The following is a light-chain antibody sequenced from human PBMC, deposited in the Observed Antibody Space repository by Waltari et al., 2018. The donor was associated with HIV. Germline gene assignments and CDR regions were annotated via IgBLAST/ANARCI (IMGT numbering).Light chain of an antibody. V-gene: IGLV2-8*01. J-gene: IGLJ2*01. CDR3: SSYGDSLKVL. Sequence: QSALTQPPSASGSLGQSVTIPCTGPSSDIGAYDFVSWFQQHPHSAPKLLLYEVTRRPSTFSDRFSGSRSGNTAFLTVAGLQPDDEATYFCSSYGDSLKVLFGGGTNVTVL. CDR1: SSDIGAYDF. CDR2: EVT.